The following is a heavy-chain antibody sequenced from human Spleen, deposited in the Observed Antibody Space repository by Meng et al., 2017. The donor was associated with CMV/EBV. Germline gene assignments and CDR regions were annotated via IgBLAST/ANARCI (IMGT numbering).Heavy chain of an antibody. CDR2: IYYSGST. CDR1: GGSISSSSNY. D-gene: IGHD6-6*01. V-gene: IGHV4-39*07. Sequence: SGGSISSSSNYWGWIRQTPGKGLEWIGSIYYSGSTYYSPSLKSRVTISVDTSKNHFSLKLTSVTAADTAVYYCASVIAARQGGWFDPWGQGTLVTVSS. J-gene: IGHJ5*02. CDR3: ASVIAARQGGWFDP.